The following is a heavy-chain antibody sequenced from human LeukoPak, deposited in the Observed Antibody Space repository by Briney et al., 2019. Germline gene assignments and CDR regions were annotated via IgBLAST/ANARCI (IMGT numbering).Heavy chain of an antibody. CDR1: GYTFTSYD. V-gene: IGHV1-8*01. J-gene: IGHJ6*03. CDR2: MNPNSGNT. D-gene: IGHD3-3*01. Sequence: GASVKVSCKASGYTFTSYDINWVRQATGQGLEWMGWMNPNSGNTGYAQKFQGRVTMTRNTSISTAYMELSSLRSEDTAVYYCARDRTGDFPLRPNYYYYMDVWGKGTTVTVSS. CDR3: ARDRTGDFPLRPNYYYYMDV.